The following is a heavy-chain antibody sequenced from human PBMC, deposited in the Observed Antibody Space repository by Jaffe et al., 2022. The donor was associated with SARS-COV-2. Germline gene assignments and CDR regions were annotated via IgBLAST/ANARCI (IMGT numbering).Heavy chain of an antibody. CDR1: GFAFSSNR. J-gene: IGHJ6*02. D-gene: IGHD3-3*01. CDR2: ISSSGNTK. CDR3: AKDRDDPVLRILEWTNHYFYYGMDV. Sequence: EVQLVESGGGLVQPGGSLRLSCAASGFAFSSNRMNWVRQAPGKGLEWISYISSSGNTKYYADSVKGRFIVSRDNAESSVYLQMSSLRDEDTAVYYCAKDRDDPVLRILEWTNHYFYYGMDVWGQGTTVIVSS. V-gene: IGHV3-48*02.